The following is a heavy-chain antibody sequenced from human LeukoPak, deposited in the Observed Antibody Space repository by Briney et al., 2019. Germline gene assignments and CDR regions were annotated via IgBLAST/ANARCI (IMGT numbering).Heavy chain of an antibody. CDR1: DGSINSYY. CDR3: ARDFLRFDY. CDR2: IYYSGST. D-gene: IGHD3-16*01. J-gene: IGHJ4*02. V-gene: IGHV4-59*01. Sequence: SETLSLTCSVSDGSINSYYWSWIRQPPGKGLEWIGYIYYSGSTNYNPSLKSRVAISVDTSKNQFSLKLSSVTAADTAVYYCARDFLRFDYWGQGTLVTVSS.